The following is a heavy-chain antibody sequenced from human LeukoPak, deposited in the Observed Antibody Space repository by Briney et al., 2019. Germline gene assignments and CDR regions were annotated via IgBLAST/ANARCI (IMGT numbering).Heavy chain of an antibody. CDR1: GFTFSSYA. J-gene: IGHJ6*02. V-gene: IGHV3-23*01. CDR3: ARVPRGDYYYYGMDV. CDR2: ISGSGGST. Sequence: GGSLRLSCAASGFTFSSYAMSWVRQAPGKGLEWVSAISGSGGSTYYADSVKGRFTISRDNSKNTLYLQMNSLRAEDTAVYYCARVPRGDYYYYGMDVWGQGTTVTVSS. D-gene: IGHD3-10*01.